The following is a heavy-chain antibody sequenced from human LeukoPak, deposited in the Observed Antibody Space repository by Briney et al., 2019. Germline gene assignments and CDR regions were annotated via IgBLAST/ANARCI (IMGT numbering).Heavy chain of an antibody. Sequence: PSQTLSLTRTVSGGSISSGSYYWSWIRHPAGEGLEWIGRIYTSGSTNYNPSLKSRVTISVDTSKNQFSLKLSSVTAADTAVYYCARVFPGGGYFDYWGQGTLVTVSS. D-gene: IGHD3-16*01. CDR1: GGSISSGSYY. V-gene: IGHV4-61*02. J-gene: IGHJ4*02. CDR3: ARVFPGGGYFDY. CDR2: IYTSGST.